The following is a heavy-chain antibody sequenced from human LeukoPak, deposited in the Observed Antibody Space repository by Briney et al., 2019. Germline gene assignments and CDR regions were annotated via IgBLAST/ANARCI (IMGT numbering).Heavy chain of an antibody. V-gene: IGHV3-15*01. Sequence: PGGSLRLSCAASGFTFNNAWMSWVRQAPGKGLEWVGRIKTKTDGGTTDYAAPVNGRFTISRDDSKSTLYLEMNSLTTEDTAVYWCTTITMVSHFDHWGQGTLVAVSS. J-gene: IGHJ4*02. D-gene: IGHD3-10*01. CDR2: IKTKTDGGTT. CDR3: TTITMVSHFDH. CDR1: GFTFNNAW.